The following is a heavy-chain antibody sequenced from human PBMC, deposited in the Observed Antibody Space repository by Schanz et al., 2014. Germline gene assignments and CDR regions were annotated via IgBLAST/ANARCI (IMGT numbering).Heavy chain of an antibody. Sequence: QVQLVQSGAEVKKPGASVKVSCKASGYTFTSYGISWVRQARGQGLEWVGRFIPILDVGNYAQQFQGRVTFTADKSTSTAYMELSSLRSDDTAVYYCARAKRFGDMDVCGQGTTVTVSS. CDR1: GYTFTSYG. J-gene: IGHJ6*02. CDR2: FIPILDVG. D-gene: IGHD3-10*01. V-gene: IGHV1-69*09. CDR3: ARAKRFGDMDV.